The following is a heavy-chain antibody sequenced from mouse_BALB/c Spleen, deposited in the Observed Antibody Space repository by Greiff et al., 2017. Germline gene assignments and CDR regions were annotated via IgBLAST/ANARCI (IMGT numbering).Heavy chain of an antibody. CDR1: GYTFTSYW. V-gene: IGHV1-69*02. D-gene: IGHD2-10*02. Sequence: QVQLKQPGAELVRPGASVKLSCKASGYTFTSYWINWVKQRPGQGLEWIGNIYPSDSYTNYNQKFKDKATLTVDKSSSTAYMQLSSPTSEDSAVYYCTRDEYGNYVGAMDYWGQGTSVTVSS. J-gene: IGHJ4*01. CDR2: IYPSDSYT. CDR3: TRDEYGNYVGAMDY.